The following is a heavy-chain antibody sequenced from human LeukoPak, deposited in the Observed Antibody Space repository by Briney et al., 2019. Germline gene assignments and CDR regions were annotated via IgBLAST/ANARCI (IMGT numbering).Heavy chain of an antibody. V-gene: IGHV1-8*01. CDR3: ARGPKYYDILTGYFNWFDP. CDR1: GYTFTSYD. D-gene: IGHD3-9*01. CDR2: MNPNSGNT. Sequence: GASVKVSCKASGYTFTSYDINWVRQATGQGLEWMGWMNPNSGNTGYAQKFQGRVTMTRNTSVSTAYMELSSLRSEDTAVYYCARGPKYYDILTGYFNWFDPWGQGTLVTVSS. J-gene: IGHJ5*02.